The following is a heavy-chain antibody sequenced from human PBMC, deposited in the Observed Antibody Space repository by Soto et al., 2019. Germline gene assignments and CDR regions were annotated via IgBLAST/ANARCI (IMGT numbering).Heavy chain of an antibody. CDR1: GGSISSNY. Sequence: QVQLQESGPGQVAPSETLSLTCNVSGGSISSNYWSWIRQPPGKGLEWIGYFYNGGTTDYNPSLRSRVTISLDTSTNQFSLKLSSVTAADTAVYYCARLHPGDYWGQGTLVTVTS. CDR2: FYNGGTT. CDR3: ARLHPGDY. J-gene: IGHJ4*02. V-gene: IGHV4-59*08. D-gene: IGHD7-27*01.